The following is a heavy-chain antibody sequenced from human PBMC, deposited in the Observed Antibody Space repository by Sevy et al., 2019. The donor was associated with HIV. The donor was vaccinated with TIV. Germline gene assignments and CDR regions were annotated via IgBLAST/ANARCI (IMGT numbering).Heavy chain of an antibody. CDR2: MNPNSGNT. V-gene: IGHV1-8*01. J-gene: IGHJ6*02. CDR1: GYTFTSYD. CDR3: ARESRLRYFDWLLKGDYYYYGMDV. Sequence: ASVKVSCKASGYTFTSYDINWVRQATGQGLEWMGWMNPNSGNTGYAQKFQGRVTMTRNTSISTGYMEMSSLRSEVTAVYYCARESRLRYFDWLLKGDYYYYGMDVWGQGTTVTVSS. D-gene: IGHD3-9*01.